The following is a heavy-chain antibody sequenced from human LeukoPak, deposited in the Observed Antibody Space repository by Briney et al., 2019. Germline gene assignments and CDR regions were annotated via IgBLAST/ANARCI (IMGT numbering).Heavy chain of an antibody. Sequence: ASVKVSCKASGYTFTGYYMHWVRQAPGQGLEWMGWINPNSGGTNYAQKFQGRVTMTRDTSISTAYMELSRLRSDDTAVYYRARERDEEALGAFDIWGQGTMVTVSS. CDR1: GYTFTGYY. J-gene: IGHJ3*02. V-gene: IGHV1-2*02. D-gene: IGHD7-27*01. CDR3: ARERDEEALGAFDI. CDR2: INPNSGGT.